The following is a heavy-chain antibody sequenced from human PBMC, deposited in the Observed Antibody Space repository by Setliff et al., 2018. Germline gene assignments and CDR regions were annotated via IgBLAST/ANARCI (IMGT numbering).Heavy chain of an antibody. J-gene: IGHJ4*02. CDR2: IDRTGNR. CDR3: ARRDEYLQFREFFDF. D-gene: IGHD3-10*01. CDR1: GISISSGHY. Sequence: SETLSLTCGVSGISISSGHYWGWIRQAPGKGLEWIGSIDRTGNRYYNSPLRSRVTLSIDMSRNEFSLELRSMTAADTAMYYCARRDEYLQFREFFDFWGQGILVTVSS. V-gene: IGHV4-38-2*01.